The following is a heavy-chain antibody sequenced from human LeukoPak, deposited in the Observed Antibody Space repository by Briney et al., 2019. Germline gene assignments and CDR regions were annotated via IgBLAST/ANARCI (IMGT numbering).Heavy chain of an antibody. CDR2: ISAYKGNI. CDR3: ASDGRGGYNYRNHY. J-gene: IGHJ4*02. D-gene: IGHD5-24*01. Sequence: ASVKVSCKASGYTFTSYGISWVRQAPGQGLEWMGWISAYKGNIKYSQKFQGRVTMTTDTSTSTAYMEVRSLRSDDTAVYYCASDGRGGYNYRNHYWGQGTLVTVSS. CDR1: GYTFTSYG. V-gene: IGHV1-18*01.